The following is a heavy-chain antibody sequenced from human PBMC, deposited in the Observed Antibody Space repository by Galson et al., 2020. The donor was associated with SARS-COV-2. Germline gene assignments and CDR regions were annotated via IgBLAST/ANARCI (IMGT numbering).Heavy chain of an antibody. CDR2: ISYVGSNK. V-gene: IGHV3-30*04. CDR1: GFTFSSYA. D-gene: IGHD6-13*01. CDR3: ASLIAAAGLDAFDI. Sequence: GESLKISCAASGFTFSSYAMHWVRQAPAKGLERVAVISYVGSNKYSADPVKGRFTISSDNSKNTLYLQMNSLRADDTAVYYCASLIAAAGLDAFDIWGQGTMVTVSS. J-gene: IGHJ3*02.